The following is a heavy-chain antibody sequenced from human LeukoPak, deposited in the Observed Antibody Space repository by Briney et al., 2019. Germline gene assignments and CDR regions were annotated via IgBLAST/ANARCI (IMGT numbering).Heavy chain of an antibody. J-gene: IGHJ4*02. V-gene: IGHV3-20*04. CDR2: INWNGGST. Sequence: GGSLRLSCAASGFTFDDYGMSWVRQAPGKGLEWVSGINWNGGSTGYADSVKGRFTISRDNAKNSLYLQMNSLRAEDTALYYCARDRAYCSSTSCTTEFDCWGRGTLVTVSS. D-gene: IGHD2-2*01. CDR1: GFTFDDYG. CDR3: ARDRAYCSSTSCTTEFDC.